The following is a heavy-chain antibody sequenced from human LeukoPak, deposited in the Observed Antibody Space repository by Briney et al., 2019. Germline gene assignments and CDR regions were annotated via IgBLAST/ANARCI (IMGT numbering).Heavy chain of an antibody. CDR2: IRSKAYGGTT. D-gene: IGHD3-3*01. V-gene: IGHV3-49*04. CDR3: TSTYYDFWSGEY. CDR1: GFTFSDYA. Sequence: PGRSLRLSCTASGFTFSDYAMSWVRQAPGKGLEWVGFIRSKAYGGTTEYAASVKGRFTISRDDSKSIAYLQMNSLKTEDTAVYYCTSTYYDFWSGEYWGQGTLVTVSS. J-gene: IGHJ4*02.